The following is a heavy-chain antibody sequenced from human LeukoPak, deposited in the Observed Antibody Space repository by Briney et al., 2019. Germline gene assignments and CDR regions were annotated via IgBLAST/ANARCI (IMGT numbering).Heavy chain of an antibody. CDR3: ARGDYGDPRDYYYFGMDV. D-gene: IGHD4-17*01. J-gene: IGHJ6*02. V-gene: IGHV3-30*03. CDR2: ISYDGSNK. CDR1: GFTFSSYG. Sequence: PGGSLRLSCAASGFTFSSYGMHWVRQAPGKGLEWVAVISYDGSNKYYADSVKGRFTISRDNSKNSLYLQMNSLRAEDTAVYYCARGDYGDPRDYYYFGMDVWGQGTTVTVSS.